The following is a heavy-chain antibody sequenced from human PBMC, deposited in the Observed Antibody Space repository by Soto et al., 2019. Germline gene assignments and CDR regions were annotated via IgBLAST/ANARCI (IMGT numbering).Heavy chain of an antibody. J-gene: IGHJ3*02. V-gene: IGHV3-23*01. D-gene: IGHD2-8*01. CDR2: ISASGLKT. CDR1: GFTFSDFA. Sequence: GGSLRLSCAASGFTFSDFAMTWVRQTPGKGLERVSGISASGLKTYYVDSVKGRFIISRDISKNMLYLQMNSLRAEDTAIYYCAKQLLLYGDHGSGYAFDMWGQGTMVTVSS. CDR3: AKQLLLYGDHGSGYAFDM.